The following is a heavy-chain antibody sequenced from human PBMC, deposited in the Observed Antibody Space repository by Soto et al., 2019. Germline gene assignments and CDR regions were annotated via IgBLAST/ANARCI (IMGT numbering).Heavy chain of an antibody. CDR3: ARDRYSSGWHTGPNWFDP. J-gene: IGHJ5*02. Sequence: EVQLVESGGGLVQPGGSLRLSCAASGFTFSSYSMNWVRQAPGKGLEWVSYISSSSSTIYYADSVKGRFTISRDNAKTSLYLQMNSLRDEDTAVYYCARDRYSSGWHTGPNWFDPWGQGTLVTVSS. V-gene: IGHV3-48*02. CDR1: GFTFSSYS. D-gene: IGHD6-19*01. CDR2: ISSSSSTI.